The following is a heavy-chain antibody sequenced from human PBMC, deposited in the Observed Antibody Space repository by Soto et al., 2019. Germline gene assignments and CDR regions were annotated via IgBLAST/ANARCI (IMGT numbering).Heavy chain of an antibody. D-gene: IGHD3-10*01. V-gene: IGHV4-34*01. CDR3: ARANYYGSGSYYNNWFDP. CDR2: INHSGST. Sequence: ASETLSLTCAVYGGSFSGYYWSWIRQPPGKGLEWIGEINHSGSTNYNPSLKSRVTISVDTSKNQFSLKLSSVTAADTAVYYCARANYYGSGSYYNNWFDPWGQGTLVTVSS. CDR1: GGSFSGYY. J-gene: IGHJ5*02.